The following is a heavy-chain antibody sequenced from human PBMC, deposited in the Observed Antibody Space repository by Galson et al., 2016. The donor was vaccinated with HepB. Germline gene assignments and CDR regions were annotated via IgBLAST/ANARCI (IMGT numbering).Heavy chain of an antibody. CDR2: VSYDGTNQ. D-gene: IGHD1-14*01. Sequence: SLRLSCAASGFTFRNYIMYWVRQYPGKGLEWVAVVSYDGTNQYYADSVKGRFTISRDNSRNILYLQVNSVRSEDTAVYYCARAQEDGKEPSGPLDHWGQGTLVTVSS. CDR1: GFTFRNYI. CDR3: ARAQEDGKEPSGPLDH. J-gene: IGHJ4*02. V-gene: IGHV3-30-3*01.